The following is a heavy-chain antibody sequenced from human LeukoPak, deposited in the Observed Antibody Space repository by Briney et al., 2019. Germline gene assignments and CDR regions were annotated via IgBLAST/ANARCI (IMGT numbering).Heavy chain of an antibody. CDR2: TYYSGKT. D-gene: IGHD5-12*01. V-gene: IGHV4-31*03. CDR3: ARDRVATIYLSSSYGMDV. CDR1: GGSISSGVYY. J-gene: IGHJ6*02. Sequence: SETLSLTCTVSGGSISSGVYYWSWIRQHPGKGLEWIGYTYYSGKTYYNPSLESRVTISVDTSKNQFSLKLSSVTAADTAVYYCARDRVATIYLSSSYGMDVWGQGTTVTVSS.